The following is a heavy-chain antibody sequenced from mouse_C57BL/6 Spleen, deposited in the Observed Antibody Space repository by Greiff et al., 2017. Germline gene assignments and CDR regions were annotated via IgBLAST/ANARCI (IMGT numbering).Heavy chain of an antibody. CDR2: IYPGGGYT. CDR3: ARGYYDWYFDV. CDR1: GYTFTNYW. Sequence: VQLQQSGAELVRPGTSVKMSCKASGYTFTNYWIGWAKQRPGHGLEWIGDIYPGGGYTNYNEKFKGKATLTADKSSSTAYMQFSSLTSEDSAIYYCARGYYDWYFDVWGTGTTVTASS. J-gene: IGHJ1*03. V-gene: IGHV1-63*01. D-gene: IGHD1-1*01.